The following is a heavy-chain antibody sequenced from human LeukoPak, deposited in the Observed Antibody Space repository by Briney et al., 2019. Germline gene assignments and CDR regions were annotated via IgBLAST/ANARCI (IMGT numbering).Heavy chain of an antibody. CDR1: GGSFSGYY. V-gene: IGHV4-34*01. CDR3: ARGVPDYGDYGSNWFDP. J-gene: IGHJ5*02. D-gene: IGHD4-17*01. Sequence: SETLSLTCAVYGGSFSGYYWSWIRQPPGKGLEWIGEINHSGSTNYNPSLKSRVTISVDTSKNQISLKLSSVTAADTAVYYCARGVPDYGDYGSNWFDPWGQGTLVTVSS. CDR2: INHSGST.